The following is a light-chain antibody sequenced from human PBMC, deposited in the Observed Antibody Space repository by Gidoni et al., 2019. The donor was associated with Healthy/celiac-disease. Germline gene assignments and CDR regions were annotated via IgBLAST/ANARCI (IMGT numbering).Light chain of an antibody. V-gene: IGLV2-14*03. CDR2: DVS. CDR1: SSDVGGYNY. J-gene: IGLJ1*01. Sequence: QSALTQPASVSGSPGQSITISCTGTSSDVGGYNYVSWYQQHPGKAPKLMTYDVSNRPLGVSNRFSGSKSGNTASLTISGLQAEDEADYYCSSYTSSSTRIFGTGTKVTVL. CDR3: SSYTSSSTRI.